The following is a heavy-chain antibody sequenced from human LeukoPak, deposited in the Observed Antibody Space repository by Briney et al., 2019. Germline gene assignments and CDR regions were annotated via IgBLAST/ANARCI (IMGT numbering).Heavy chain of an antibody. CDR3: ATGPTTITIFGVVQNI. CDR2: FDPEDGET. Sequence: GASVKVSCKVSGYTLTELSMHWVRQAPGKGLEWMGGFDPEDGETIYAQKFQGRVTMTEDTSTDTAYMELSSLRSEDTAVYYCATGPTTITIFGVVQNIWGQGTLVTVSS. J-gene: IGHJ4*02. CDR1: GYTLTELS. V-gene: IGHV1-24*01. D-gene: IGHD3-3*01.